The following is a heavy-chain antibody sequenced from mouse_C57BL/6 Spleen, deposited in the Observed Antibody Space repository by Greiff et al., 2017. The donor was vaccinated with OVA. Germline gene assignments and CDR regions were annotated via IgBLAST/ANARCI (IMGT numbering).Heavy chain of an antibody. V-gene: IGHV1-50*01. CDR3: ARANYGNLAWFAY. J-gene: IGHJ3*01. CDR2: IDPSDSYT. Sequence: VQLQQPGAELVKPGASVKLSCKASGYTFTSYWMQWVKQRPGQGLEWIGEIDPSDSYTNYNQKFEGKATLTVDTSSSTAYMQLSSLTSEDSAVYDCARANYGNLAWFAYWGQGTLVTVSA. CDR1: GYTFTSYW. D-gene: IGHD2-1*01.